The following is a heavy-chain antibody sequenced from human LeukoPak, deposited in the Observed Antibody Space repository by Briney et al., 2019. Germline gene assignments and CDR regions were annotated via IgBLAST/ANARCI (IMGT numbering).Heavy chain of an antibody. Sequence: LRLSCAASGFTFSSYSMNWVRQHPGKGLEWIGYIYYSGSTYYNPSLKSRVTISVDTSKNQFSLKLSSVTAADTAVYYCARDTCSSTSCYVRWFDPWGQGTLVTVSS. D-gene: IGHD2-2*01. V-gene: IGHV4-31*02. CDR3: ARDTCSSTSCYVRWFDP. CDR1: GFTFSSYS. J-gene: IGHJ5*02. CDR2: IYYSGST.